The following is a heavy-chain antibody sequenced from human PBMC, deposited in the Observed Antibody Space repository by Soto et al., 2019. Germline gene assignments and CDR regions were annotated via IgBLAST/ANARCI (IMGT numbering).Heavy chain of an antibody. CDR2: MYHSGST. CDR1: GGSISSGGYS. CDR3: ARGRDWFDP. J-gene: IGHJ5*02. V-gene: IGHV4-30-2*01. Sequence: NLSLTCAVSGGSISSGGYSWSWIRQPPGKGLEWIGYMYHSGSTNYNPSLKSRVTISVDTSKNQFSLKLSSVTAADTAVYYCARGRDWFDPWGQGTLVTVSS.